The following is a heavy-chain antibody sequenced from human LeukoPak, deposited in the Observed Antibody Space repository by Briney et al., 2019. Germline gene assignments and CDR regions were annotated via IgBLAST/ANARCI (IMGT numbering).Heavy chain of an antibody. CDR3: ARSVANWFDP. Sequence: EWMGWINPNSGGTNYAQKFQGRVTMTRDTSISTAYMELSRLRSDDTAVYYCARSVANWFDPWGQGTLVTVSS. V-gene: IGHV1-2*02. CDR2: INPNSGGT. J-gene: IGHJ5*02. D-gene: IGHD6-19*01.